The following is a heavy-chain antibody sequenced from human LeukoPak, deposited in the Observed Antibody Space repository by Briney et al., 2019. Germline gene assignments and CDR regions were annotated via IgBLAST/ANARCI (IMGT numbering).Heavy chain of an antibody. D-gene: IGHD3-3*01. CDR1: GFTFSYYS. Sequence: GGSLRLSRAASGFTFSYYSMNWVRQAPGKGLEWVSSISGSDNYIYYVDSVKGRFTISRDNAKNSLYLQMDSLRAEDTAVYYCATSDDLWSGMDNWGQGTLVTVSS. CDR3: ATSDDLWSGMDN. CDR2: ISGSDNYI. J-gene: IGHJ4*02. V-gene: IGHV3-21*01.